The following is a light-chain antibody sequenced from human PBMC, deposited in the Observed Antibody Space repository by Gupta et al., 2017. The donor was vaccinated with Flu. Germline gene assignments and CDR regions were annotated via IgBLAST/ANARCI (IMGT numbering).Light chain of an antibody. J-gene: IGKJ2*01. CDR2: DAG. Sequence: PSSLASSVEDRITITCRASQSINNYLNWYQKRPGKAPKLLIYDAGRLARGVPTRFCGRGSGTTFSLIINNLQPEDFATYFCQHSNNAHHTFGQGTTVAIK. CDR3: QHSNNAHHT. CDR1: QSINNY. V-gene: IGKV1-39*01.